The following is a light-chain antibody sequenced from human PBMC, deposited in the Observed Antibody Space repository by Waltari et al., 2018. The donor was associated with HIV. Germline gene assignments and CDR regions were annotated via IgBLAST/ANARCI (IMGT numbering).Light chain of an antibody. CDR1: QSIGTDY. Sequence: EIVLTQSPGTLSLSPGERATLSCRASQSIGTDYLAWYQQKPGQAPRLLIYGASSRATGIPDRFSGSGSGTDFTLTISRLEPEDFAVYYCQHYDRSPYGFGQGTKVEIK. V-gene: IGKV3-20*01. CDR2: GAS. CDR3: QHYDRSPYG. J-gene: IGKJ2*03.